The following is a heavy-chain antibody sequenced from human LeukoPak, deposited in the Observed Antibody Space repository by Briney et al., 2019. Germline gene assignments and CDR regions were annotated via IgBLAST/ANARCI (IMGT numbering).Heavy chain of an antibody. CDR1: GFTFSNYG. CDR2: IWYDGSNK. D-gene: IGHD5-18*01. V-gene: IGHV3-33*01. J-gene: IGHJ4*02. CDR3: ARDRVGYSYGYFDY. Sequence: GGSLRLSCAASGFTFSNYGMHWVRQAPGKGLEWVALIWYDGSNKDYPDSVKGRFTISRDNSKNTLYLQMNSLRAEDTAVYYCARDRVGYSYGYFDYWGQGTLVTVSS.